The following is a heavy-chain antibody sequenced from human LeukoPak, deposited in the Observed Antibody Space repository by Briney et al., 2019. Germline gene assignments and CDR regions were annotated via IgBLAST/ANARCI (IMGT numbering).Heavy chain of an antibody. CDR1: GGTFSSYA. V-gene: IGHV1-69*01. CDR3: ARCAVAGIPSGGFDP. D-gene: IGHD6-19*01. Sequence: SVKVSCKASGGTFSSYAISWVRQASGQGLEWMGGIIPIFGTANYAQKFQGRVTITADESTSTAYMELSSLRSEDTAVYYCARCAVAGIPSGGFDPWGQGTLVTVSS. J-gene: IGHJ5*02. CDR2: IIPIFGTA.